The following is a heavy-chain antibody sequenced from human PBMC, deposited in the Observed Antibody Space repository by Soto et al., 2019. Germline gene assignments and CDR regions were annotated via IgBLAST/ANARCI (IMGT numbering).Heavy chain of an antibody. Sequence: SVKVSCKASGGTFSSYAISWVRQAPGQGLEWMGGIIPIFGTANYAQKFQGRVTITADESTSTAYMELSSLRSEDTAVYYCARVDTAMALSFYFDYWGQGTLVTVSS. CDR1: GGTFSSYA. D-gene: IGHD5-18*01. J-gene: IGHJ4*02. V-gene: IGHV1-69*13. CDR3: ARVDTAMALSFYFDY. CDR2: IIPIFGTA.